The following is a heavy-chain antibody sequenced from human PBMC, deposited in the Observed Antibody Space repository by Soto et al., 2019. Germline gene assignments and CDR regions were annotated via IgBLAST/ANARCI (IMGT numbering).Heavy chain of an antibody. V-gene: IGHV1-18*04. Sequence: QVQLVQSGAEVRKPGASVKVSCQGFGYSFSNYGVHWVRQAPGQGLEWMGWINPYNGNRNYAQKFEDRVTMTAVASTATLYLELRSLNSDDTATYYGTRYRLRGYDNSGFYSWGQGSLVTVSS. CDR3: TRYRLRGYDNSGFYS. J-gene: IGHJ4*02. CDR2: INPYNGNR. CDR1: GYSFSNYG. D-gene: IGHD3-22*01.